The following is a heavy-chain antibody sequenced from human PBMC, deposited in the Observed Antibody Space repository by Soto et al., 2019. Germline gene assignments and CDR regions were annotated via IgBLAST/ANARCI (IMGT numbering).Heavy chain of an antibody. J-gene: IGHJ6*02. V-gene: IGHV1-18*04. CDR2: ISAYNGNT. CDR3: ARYVAATPPDYYYGMDV. CDR1: GYTFTSYG. D-gene: IGHD2-15*01. Sequence: ASVKVSCKASGYTFTSYGISWVRQAPGQGLEWMGWISAYNGNTNYAQKLQGRVTMTTDTSTSTAYMELRSLRSDDTAVYYCARYVAATPPDYYYGMDVWGQGTTVTVSS.